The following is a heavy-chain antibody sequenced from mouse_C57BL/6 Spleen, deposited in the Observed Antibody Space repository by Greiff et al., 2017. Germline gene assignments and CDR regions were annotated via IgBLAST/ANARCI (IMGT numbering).Heavy chain of an antibody. CDR1: GYTFTSYW. CDR2: IDPSDSDT. V-gene: IGHV1-50*01. Sequence: QVQLKQPGAELVKPGASVKLSCKASGYTFTSYWMQWVKQRPGQGLEWIGEIDPSDSDTNYNQKFKGKATLTVDTSSSTAYMQLSSLTSEDSAVYYCARAGDAMDYWGQGTSVTVSS. CDR3: ARAGDAMDY. J-gene: IGHJ4*01.